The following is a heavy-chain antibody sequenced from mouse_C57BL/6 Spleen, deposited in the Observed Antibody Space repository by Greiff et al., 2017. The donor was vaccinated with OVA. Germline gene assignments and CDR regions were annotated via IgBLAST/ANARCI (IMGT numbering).Heavy chain of an antibody. Sequence: QVQLQQPGAELVRPGSSVKLSCKASGYTFTSYWMHWVKQRPIQGLEWIGNIDPSDSETHYNQKFKDKATLTVDKSSSTAYMQLSSLTSEDSAVYYCARDYYGSSNYFDYWGQGTTLTVSS. CDR2: IDPSDSET. D-gene: IGHD1-1*01. J-gene: IGHJ2*01. V-gene: IGHV1-52*01. CDR1: GYTFTSYW. CDR3: ARDYYGSSNYFDY.